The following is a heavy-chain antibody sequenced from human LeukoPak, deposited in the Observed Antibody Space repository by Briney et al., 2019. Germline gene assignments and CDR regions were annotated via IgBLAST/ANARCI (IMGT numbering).Heavy chain of an antibody. CDR1: GGTFSRYA. CDR2: IIPIFGTA. V-gene: IGHV1-69*01. D-gene: IGHD2-2*01. CDR3: ARDECSRTSCLSDFDY. J-gene: IGHJ4*02. Sequence: SVKVSCKASGGTFSRYAISWVRQAPGRGREWMGGIIPIFGTANYAQKFQGRVTITADESTSTAYMELSSLRSEDTAVYYCARDECSRTSCLSDFDYWGQGTRVTVSS.